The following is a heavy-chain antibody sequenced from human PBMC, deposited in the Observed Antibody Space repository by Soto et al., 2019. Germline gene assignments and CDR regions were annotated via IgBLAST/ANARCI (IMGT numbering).Heavy chain of an antibody. Sequence: PSETLSLTCTVSGGSISSYYWSWIRQPPGKGLEWIGYIYYSGSTNYNPSLKSRVTISVDTSKNQFSLKLSSVTAADTAVYYCARYVPLGWFDPWGQGTLVTVSS. V-gene: IGHV4-59*01. CDR2: IYYSGST. D-gene: IGHD3-10*02. J-gene: IGHJ5*02. CDR1: GGSISSYY. CDR3: ARYVPLGWFDP.